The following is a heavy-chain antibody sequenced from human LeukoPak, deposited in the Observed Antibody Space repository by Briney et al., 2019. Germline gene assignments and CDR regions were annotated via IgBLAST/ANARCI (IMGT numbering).Heavy chain of an antibody. CDR2: IYYSGST. CDR1: GGSISSSSYY. D-gene: IGHD1-26*01. CDR3: ARRTIVGATLRLDPQFDY. Sequence: PSETLSLTCTVSGGSISSSSYYWGWIRQPPGKGLGWIGSIYYSGSTYYNPSLKSRVTISVDTSKNQFSLKLSSVTAADTAVYYCARRTIVGATLRLDPQFDYWGQGTLVTVSS. J-gene: IGHJ4*02. V-gene: IGHV4-39*01.